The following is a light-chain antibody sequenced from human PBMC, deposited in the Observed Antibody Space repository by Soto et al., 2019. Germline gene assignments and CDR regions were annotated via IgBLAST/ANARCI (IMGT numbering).Light chain of an antibody. CDR1: QSVSTL. CDR2: AAS. V-gene: IGKV1-5*03. J-gene: IGKJ2*01. Sequence: DVQMTQFPYTLSASVGVRVTITCRASQSVSTLLAWYQHKPGKAPRLLISAASNLETGVPSRFSGSGSGTQFTLTINSLQPDDSATYYCQQYSHYTSFGQGTKLEL. CDR3: QQYSHYTS.